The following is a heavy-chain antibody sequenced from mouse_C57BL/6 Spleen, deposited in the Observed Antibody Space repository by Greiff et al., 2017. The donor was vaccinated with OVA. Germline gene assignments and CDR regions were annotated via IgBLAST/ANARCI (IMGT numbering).Heavy chain of an antibody. CDR1: GYTFTSYW. V-gene: IGHV1-64*01. CDR2: IHPNSGST. J-gene: IGHJ2*01. Sequence: VQLQQPGAELVKPGASVKLSCKASGYTFTSYWMHWVKQRPGQGLEWIGMIHPNSGSTNYNEKFKSKATLTVDKSTSTAYMQLSSLTSEDSAVYYCAREDSNYVNDWGQGTTLTVSS. D-gene: IGHD2-5*01. CDR3: AREDSNYVND.